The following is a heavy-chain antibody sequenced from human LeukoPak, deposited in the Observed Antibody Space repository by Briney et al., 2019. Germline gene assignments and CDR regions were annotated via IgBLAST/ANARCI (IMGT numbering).Heavy chain of an antibody. D-gene: IGHD6-19*01. CDR1: GGSFSGYY. V-gene: IGHV4-34*01. CDR3: ARDGLAVTFYAFDI. CDR2: INHSGST. J-gene: IGHJ3*02. Sequence: SETLSLTCAVYGGSFSGYYWSWIRQPPGKGLEWIGEINHSGSTNYNPSLKSRVTISVDTSKNQFSLKLSSVTAADTAVYYCARDGLAVTFYAFDIWGQGTMVTVSS.